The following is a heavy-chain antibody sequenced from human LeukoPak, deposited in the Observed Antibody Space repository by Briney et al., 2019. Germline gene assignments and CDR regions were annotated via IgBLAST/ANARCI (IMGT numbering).Heavy chain of an antibody. CDR2: ISCSGGST. CDR1: GFTFSSYA. J-gene: IGHJ4*02. CDR3: AKDRSVAITSVGDC. Sequence: GGSLRLSCAASGFTFSSYAMRWVRQAPGKGLEWVSGISCSGGSTYYADSVKGRFTISRDNSKNTLYLQMNSLRAEDTAVYYCAKDRSVAITSVGDCCGQGTLVTVSS. D-gene: IGHD3-22*01. V-gene: IGHV3-23*01.